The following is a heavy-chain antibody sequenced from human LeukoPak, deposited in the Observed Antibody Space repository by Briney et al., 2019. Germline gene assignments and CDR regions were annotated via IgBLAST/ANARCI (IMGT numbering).Heavy chain of an antibody. J-gene: IGHJ4*02. Sequence: SVKVSCKASGGTFSSYAISWVRQAPGQGLEWMGGIIPIFGTAKYAQKFQGRVTITADESTSTAYMELSSLRSEDTAVYYCARESRDGYNFGYWGQGTLVTVSS. D-gene: IGHD5-24*01. V-gene: IGHV1-69*13. CDR3: ARESRDGYNFGY. CDR2: IIPIFGTA. CDR1: GGTFSSYA.